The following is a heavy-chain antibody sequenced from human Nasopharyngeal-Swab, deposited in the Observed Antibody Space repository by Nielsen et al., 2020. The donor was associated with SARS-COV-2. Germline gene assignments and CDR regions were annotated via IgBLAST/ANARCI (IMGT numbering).Heavy chain of an antibody. CDR2: IYHSGTT. V-gene: IGHV4-38-2*02. D-gene: IGHD1-26*01. CDR1: GYSISSGYY. CDR3: ARGEDSGIYYYAY. J-gene: IGHJ4*02. Sequence: SETLSLTCTVSGYSISSGYYWGRIRQSPGKGLEWIGNIYHSGTTYYNPSLKSRVTISVDTSKNQFSLKVNSVTAADTAVYYCARGEDSGIYYYAYWGQGTLVTVSS.